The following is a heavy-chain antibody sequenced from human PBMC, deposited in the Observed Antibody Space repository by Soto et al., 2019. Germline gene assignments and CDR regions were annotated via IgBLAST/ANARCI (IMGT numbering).Heavy chain of an antibody. Sequence: GGSLRLSCAASGITFSSYNIKWVRQAPGKGLEWVAFISYDGSRTYFADSVRGRFTISRDNSRDTLFLEMNSLRPEDTAVYYCTREGNWNQPGYWGQGTLVTVSS. CDR3: TREGNWNQPGY. J-gene: IGHJ4*02. V-gene: IGHV3-30-3*01. D-gene: IGHD1-20*01. CDR1: GITFSSYN. CDR2: ISYDGSRT.